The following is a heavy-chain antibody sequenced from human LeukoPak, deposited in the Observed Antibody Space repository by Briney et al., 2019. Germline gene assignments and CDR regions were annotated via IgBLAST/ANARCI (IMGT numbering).Heavy chain of an antibody. CDR1: GYTFTSTY. CDR2: IYPRDGST. V-gene: IGHV1-46*01. Sequence: ASVKVSCKASGYTFTSTYIHCVRQAPGQGLELMGMIYPRDGSTSYAQKFQGGVTVTRDTSTSTVHMELSGLRSEDTAVYYCARDQEGFDYWGQGTLVTVSS. CDR3: ARDQEGFDY. J-gene: IGHJ4*02.